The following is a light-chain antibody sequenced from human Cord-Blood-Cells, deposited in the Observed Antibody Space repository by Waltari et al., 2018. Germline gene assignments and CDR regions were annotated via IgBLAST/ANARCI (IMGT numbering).Light chain of an antibody. CDR3: QQYNNWPET. J-gene: IGKJ1*01. CDR1: KSVSSN. Sequence: EIVMTQSPATLSVSPGEXATXSCRASKSVSSNLAWYQQKPGQAPRLLIYGASTRATGIPARFSGSGSGTEFTLTISSLQSEDFAVYYCQQYNNWPETFGQGTKVEIK. V-gene: IGKV3-15*01. CDR2: GAS.